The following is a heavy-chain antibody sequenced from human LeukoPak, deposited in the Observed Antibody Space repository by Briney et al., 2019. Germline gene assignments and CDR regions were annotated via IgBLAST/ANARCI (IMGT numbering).Heavy chain of an antibody. CDR3: ARETPRRGETRDGYR. V-gene: IGHV3-7*01. Sequence: TGESLRLSCAASGFIFKKYWMNWVRQVPGKGLECLANIKEDGSETYYADSVKGRFTISRDNPKNLLFLQINSPRVEDTAVYYCARETPRRGETRDGYRWGQGTVVTVSS. J-gene: IGHJ4*02. CDR2: IKEDGSET. CDR1: GFIFKKYW. D-gene: IGHD5-24*01.